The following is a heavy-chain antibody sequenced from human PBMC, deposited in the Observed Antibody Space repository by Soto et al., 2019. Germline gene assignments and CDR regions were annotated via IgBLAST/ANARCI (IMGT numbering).Heavy chain of an antibody. Sequence: SETLSLTCAVSGYSISSSNWWGWIRQPPGKGLEWIGYIYYSGTTYYNPSLKSRVTMSVDTSKNQFSLKLTSVTAVDTAVHYCARRYGSCFDYWGQGTLVTVSS. CDR1: GYSISSSNW. D-gene: IGHD5-18*01. J-gene: IGHJ4*02. V-gene: IGHV4-28*01. CDR3: ARRYGSCFDY. CDR2: IYYSGTT.